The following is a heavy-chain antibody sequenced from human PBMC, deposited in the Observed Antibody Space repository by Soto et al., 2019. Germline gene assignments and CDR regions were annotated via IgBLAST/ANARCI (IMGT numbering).Heavy chain of an antibody. CDR3: ATGVVPATKWGYYSYGLDV. CDR2: ISSGGFIT. V-gene: IGHV3-11*01. Sequence: GGSLRLSCAASGFTFSDYYMSWIRQAPGKGLEWVSYISSGGFITYYADSVKGRFTTSWDKAKNSLYLQMNTLSANDTAVYYCATGVVPATKWGYYSYGLDVWGQGTTVTVSS. D-gene: IGHD2-2*01. J-gene: IGHJ6*02. CDR1: GFTFSDYY.